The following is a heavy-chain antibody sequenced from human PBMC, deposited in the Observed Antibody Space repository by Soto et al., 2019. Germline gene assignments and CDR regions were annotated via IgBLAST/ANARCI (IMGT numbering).Heavy chain of an antibody. CDR1: GFTFNAYA. J-gene: IGHJ4*02. D-gene: IGHD4-4*01. CDR2: IGGSGGNR. CDR3: ARVASDYINSVDH. V-gene: IGHV3-23*01. Sequence: DVQLLESGGGLVQPGGSLRLSCAASGFTFNAYAMTWVRQAPGKGLEWVSAIGGSGGNRYYAGSVRGRFTISRDNSKDIVDLQMNSLRVEDTAVYYCARVASDYINSVDHWGQGILVSVSS.